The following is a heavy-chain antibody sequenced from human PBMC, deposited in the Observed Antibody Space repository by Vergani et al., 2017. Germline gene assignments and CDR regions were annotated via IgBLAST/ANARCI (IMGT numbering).Heavy chain of an antibody. Sequence: QVQLQESGPGLVKPSQTLSLTCSVSGDSISSGAYSWNWIRQHPGKGLEWIGYIYSTGSTHHNPSLRRRINMSVDTSKNQFSLKLNSVTAADTAMYYCARIGGYDEGDAFRIGYFDSWGKGSLVTVSS. D-gene: IGHD3-22*01. CDR1: GDSISSGAYS. CDR2: IYSTGST. CDR3: ARIGGYDEGDAFRIGYFDS. J-gene: IGHJ4*02. V-gene: IGHV4-31*03.